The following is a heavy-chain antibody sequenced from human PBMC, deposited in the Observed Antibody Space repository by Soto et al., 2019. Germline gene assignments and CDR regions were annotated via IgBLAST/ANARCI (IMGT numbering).Heavy chain of an antibody. CDR1: GGSISSYY. CDR3: ARSGYSYGPNPLLY. V-gene: IGHV4-59*12. D-gene: IGHD5-18*01. Sequence: SETLSLTCTVSGGSISSYYWSWIRQPPGKGLEWIGYIYYSGSTNYNPSLKSRVTISVDTSKNQFSLKLSSVTAADTAVYYCARSGYSYGPNPLLYWGQGTLVTVSS. CDR2: IYYSGST. J-gene: IGHJ4*02.